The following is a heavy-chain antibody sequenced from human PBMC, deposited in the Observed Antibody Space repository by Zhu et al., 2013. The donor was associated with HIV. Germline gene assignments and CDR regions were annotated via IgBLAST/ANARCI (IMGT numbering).Heavy chain of an antibody. V-gene: IGHV1-69*06. D-gene: IGHD3-10*01. CDR3: ASSQLWFGEYGPVYAFDI. Sequence: QVQLVQSGAEVKKPGSSVKVSCKASGGTFSSYAISWVRQAPGQGLEWMGGIIPIFGTANYAQKFQGRVTITADKSTSTAYMELSSLRSEDTAVYYCASSQLWFGEYGPVYAFDIWGQGTMVTVSS. CDR1: GGTFSSYA. J-gene: IGHJ3*02. CDR2: IIPIFGTA.